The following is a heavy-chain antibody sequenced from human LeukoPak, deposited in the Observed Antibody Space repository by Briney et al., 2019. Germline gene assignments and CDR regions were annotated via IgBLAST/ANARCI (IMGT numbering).Heavy chain of an antibody. CDR2: ISSTGDYI. D-gene: IGHD2-15*01. CDR3: AKGAASSWSDH. J-gene: IGHJ5*02. V-gene: IGHV3-23*01. Sequence: SGGSLRLSCAASGFTFSSYAMTWVRQAPGKGLEWVSSISSTGDYIYYADSVKGRFAISRDNSKNTLYLQLNSLRADDTALYYCAKGAASSWSDHWGQGTQVTVYS. CDR1: GFTFSSYA.